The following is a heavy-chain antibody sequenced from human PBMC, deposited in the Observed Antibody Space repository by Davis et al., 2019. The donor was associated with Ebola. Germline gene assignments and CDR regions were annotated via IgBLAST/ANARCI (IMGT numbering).Heavy chain of an antibody. CDR2: IYSGGST. CDR3: ARDPPQSGGYV. D-gene: IGHD5-12*01. J-gene: IGHJ4*02. V-gene: IGHV3-53*04. CDR1: GFTVSRDY. Sequence: GGSLRLSCVASGFTVSRDYMSWVRQAPGKGLEWVSVIYSGGSTYYADSVKGRFTISRHNSENTVFLQMNSLRPDDTAVYYCARDPPQSGGYVWGQGTLVTVSS.